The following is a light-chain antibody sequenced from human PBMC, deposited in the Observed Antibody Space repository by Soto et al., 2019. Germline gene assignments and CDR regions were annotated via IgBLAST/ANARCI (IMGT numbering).Light chain of an antibody. CDR3: QQYGSSPPRT. CDR2: GAS. J-gene: IGKJ1*01. V-gene: IGKV3-20*01. Sequence: EIVLTQSPGILSLSPGERATLSCRASQSVSNDFLAWYQQKPGQAPRLLIYGASTRATDVPDRFSGSGSGADFTISISRLEPEDFAVYYGQQYGSSPPRTFGQGTKVEMK. CDR1: QSVSNDF.